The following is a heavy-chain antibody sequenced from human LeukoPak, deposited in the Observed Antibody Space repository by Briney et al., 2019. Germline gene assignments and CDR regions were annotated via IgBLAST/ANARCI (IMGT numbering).Heavy chain of an antibody. D-gene: IGHD3-22*01. Sequence: GGSLRLSCAASGFTFSDFAMSWVRQTPGKGLQWVSAISSNGGSTYYADSVKGRFTISRDNAKNTVSLQMNSLRAEDTGVYYCARAPSEIGGYYPEYFRHWGQGTLVTVSS. CDR1: GFTFSDFA. CDR3: ARAPSEIGGYYPEYFRH. J-gene: IGHJ1*01. V-gene: IGHV3-23*01. CDR2: ISSNGGST.